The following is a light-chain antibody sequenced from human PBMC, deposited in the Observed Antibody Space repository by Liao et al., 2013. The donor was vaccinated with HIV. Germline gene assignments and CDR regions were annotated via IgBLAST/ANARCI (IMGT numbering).Light chain of an antibody. CDR1: NIGSKN. J-gene: IGLJ2*01. Sequence: SYELTQPPSVSVAPGKTATITCGGNNIGSKNVHWYQQRPGQAPLLVIYYDTDRPSGIPERFSGSNSGHTATLTISRAEAGDEADYYCQVWDSSIRGVVFGGGTKLTVL. V-gene: IGLV3-21*04. CDR2: YDT. CDR3: QVWDSSIRGVV.